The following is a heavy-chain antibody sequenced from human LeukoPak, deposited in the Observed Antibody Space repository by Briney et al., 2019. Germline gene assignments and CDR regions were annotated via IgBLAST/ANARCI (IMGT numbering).Heavy chain of an antibody. CDR1: GYTFTSYY. CDR2: INPSGGST. J-gene: IGHJ3*02. D-gene: IGHD5-12*01. Sequence: ASVKVSCKASGYTFTSYYIHWVRQAPGQGLEWMGMINPSGGSTSYAQKFQGRVTMTRDMSTSTVYMELSSLRSEDTAVYYCARSRFWWPRDAFDIWGQGTMVTVSS. V-gene: IGHV1-46*01. CDR3: ARSRFWWPRDAFDI.